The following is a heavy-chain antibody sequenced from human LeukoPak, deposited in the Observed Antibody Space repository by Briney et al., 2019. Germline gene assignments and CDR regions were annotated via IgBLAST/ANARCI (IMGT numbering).Heavy chain of an antibody. CDR1: GGSISSYY. D-gene: IGHD3-3*01. CDR2: IYYSGST. CDR3: ARDRGYDFWSGYFNLGYFDY. Sequence: SETLSLTCTVSGGSISSYYWSWIRQPPGKGLEWVGYIYYSGSTNSNPSLKSRVTISVDTSKNQFSLKLSTVTAADTAVYYCARDRGYDFWSGYFNLGYFDYWGQGTLVTVSS. J-gene: IGHJ4*02. V-gene: IGHV4-59*01.